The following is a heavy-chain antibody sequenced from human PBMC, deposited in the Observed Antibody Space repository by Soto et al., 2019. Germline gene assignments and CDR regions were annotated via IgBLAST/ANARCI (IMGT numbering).Heavy chain of an antibody. CDR1: GFTFGNYG. CDR2: ISGGGGST. V-gene: IGHV3-23*01. D-gene: IGHD2-21*02. Sequence: VGSLRLSCAASGFTFGNYGMNWVRQAPGKGLEWVSGISGGGGSTYYADSVKGRFTISRDPSKNTIFLEMNSLRAEDTAVYYCAKGFIVVVTVTRPDDAFDAWGQGTLVTVSS. J-gene: IGHJ5*01. CDR3: AKGFIVVVTVTRPDDAFDA.